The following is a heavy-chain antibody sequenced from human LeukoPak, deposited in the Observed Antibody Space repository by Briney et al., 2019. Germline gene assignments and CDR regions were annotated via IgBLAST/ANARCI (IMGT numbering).Heavy chain of an antibody. CDR1: GGSISSYY. CDR2: IYTSGST. V-gene: IGHV4-4*09. Sequence: SETLSLTCTVSGGSISSYYWSWIRQPPGKGLEWIGYIYTSGSTNYNPSLKSRVTISVDTSKNQFSLKLSSVTAADTAVYYCASGYGYKFPYYFDYWGQGTLVTVSS. D-gene: IGHD5-24*01. CDR3: ASGYGYKFPYYFDY. J-gene: IGHJ4*02.